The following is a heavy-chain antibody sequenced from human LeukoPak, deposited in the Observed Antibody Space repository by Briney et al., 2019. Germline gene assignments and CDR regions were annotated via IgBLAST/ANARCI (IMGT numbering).Heavy chain of an antibody. V-gene: IGHV3-30-3*01. D-gene: IGHD6-13*01. Sequence: GGSLRLSCAASGFTFSSYAMHWVRQAPGEGLEWVAVISYDGSNKYYADSVKGRFTISRDNSKNTLYLQMNSLRAEDTAVYYCARDPRSSWWQDLYYYYYGMDVWGQGTTVTVSS. J-gene: IGHJ6*02. CDR1: GFTFSSYA. CDR2: ISYDGSNK. CDR3: ARDPRSSWWQDLYYYYYGMDV.